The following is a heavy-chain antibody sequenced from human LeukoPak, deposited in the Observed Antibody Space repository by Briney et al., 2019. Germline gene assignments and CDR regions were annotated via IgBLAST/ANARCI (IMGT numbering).Heavy chain of an antibody. CDR1: GVSFSGYY. V-gene: IGHV4-34*01. J-gene: IGHJ3*02. D-gene: IGHD1-26*01. Sequence: SETLSLTCAVYGVSFSGYYWSWIRQPSGKGLEWIGEINHSGSTNYNPSLKSRVTISVDTSKKQFSLKLSSVTAADTAVYYCARGRSGSSTYDAFDIWGQGTMVTVSS. CDR2: INHSGST. CDR3: ARGRSGSSTYDAFDI.